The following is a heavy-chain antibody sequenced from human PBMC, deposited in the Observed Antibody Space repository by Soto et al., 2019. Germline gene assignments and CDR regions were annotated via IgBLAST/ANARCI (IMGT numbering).Heavy chain of an antibody. Sequence: GGSLRLSCAASGLTFSSYSMNWVRQAPGKGLEWVSSISSSSSYIYYADSVKGRFTISRDNAKNSLYLQMNSLRAEDTAVYYCARGYYDFWSGYEGIDYWGQGTLVTVSS. V-gene: IGHV3-21*04. J-gene: IGHJ4*02. D-gene: IGHD3-3*01. CDR3: ARGYYDFWSGYEGIDY. CDR2: ISSSSSYI. CDR1: GLTFSSYS.